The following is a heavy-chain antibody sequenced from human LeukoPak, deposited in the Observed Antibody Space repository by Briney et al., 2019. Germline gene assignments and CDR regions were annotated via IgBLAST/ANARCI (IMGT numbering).Heavy chain of an antibody. Sequence: SETLSLTCTVSGGSISSYYWSWIRQPPGKGLEWVGYIYYSGSTNYNPSLKSRVTISVDTSKNQFSLKLTSVTAADTAVYYCARLGIGVVPSAMLGDYYFDYWGQGTLVTVSS. V-gene: IGHV4-59*08. CDR3: ARLGIGVVPSAMLGDYYFDY. CDR2: IYYSGST. CDR1: GGSISSYY. J-gene: IGHJ4*02. D-gene: IGHD2-2*01.